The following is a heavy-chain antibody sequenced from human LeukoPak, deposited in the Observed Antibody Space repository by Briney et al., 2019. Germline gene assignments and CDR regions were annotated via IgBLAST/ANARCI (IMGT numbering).Heavy chain of an antibody. Sequence: ASVKVSCKASGYTFTSYGISWVRQAPGQGLEWMGWISAYNGNTNYAQKLQGRVTMTTDTSTSTAYMELSRLRSDDTAVYYCARGSITMVRGVTSPWFDPWGQGTLVTVSS. CDR1: GYTFTSYG. D-gene: IGHD3-10*01. V-gene: IGHV1-18*01. J-gene: IGHJ5*02. CDR3: ARGSITMVRGVTSPWFDP. CDR2: ISAYNGNT.